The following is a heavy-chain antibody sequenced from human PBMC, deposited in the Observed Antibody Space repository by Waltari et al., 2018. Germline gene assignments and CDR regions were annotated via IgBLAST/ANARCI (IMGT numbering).Heavy chain of an antibody. J-gene: IGHJ4*02. CDR2: IYYSGST. D-gene: IGHD3-16*01. V-gene: IGHV4-39*01. Sequence: QLQLQESGPGLVKPSEPLSLTCTVSGGSISSSSYYWGWIRQPPGKGLEWIGSIYYSGSTYYNPSLKSRVTISVDTSKNQFSLKLSSVTAADTAVYYCARFTRGGRYFDYWGQGTLVTVSS. CDR3: ARFTRGGRYFDY. CDR1: GGSISSSSYY.